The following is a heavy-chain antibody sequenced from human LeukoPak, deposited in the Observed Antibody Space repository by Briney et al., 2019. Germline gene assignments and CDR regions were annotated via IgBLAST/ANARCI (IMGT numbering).Heavy chain of an antibody. CDR1: GGTFTSYA. J-gene: IGHJ5*02. Sequence: SVKVSCKASGGTFTSYAISWVRQAPGQGLEWMGRIIPILGIANYAQKFQGRVTITADKSTSTAYMELSSLRSEDTAVYYCARDPSDCSSTSCYDNWFDPWGQGTLVTVSS. V-gene: IGHV1-69*04. CDR3: ARDPSDCSSTSCYDNWFDP. D-gene: IGHD2-2*01. CDR2: IIPILGIA.